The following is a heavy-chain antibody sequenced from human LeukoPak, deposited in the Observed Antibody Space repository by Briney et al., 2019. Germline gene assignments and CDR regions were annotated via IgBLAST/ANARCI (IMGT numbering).Heavy chain of an antibody. Sequence: GGSLRLSCAASGFTFSGSAIHWVRQASGKGLEWVGRISSRAHTYPAAYAASVKGRFTISRDDAKNTAYLQMNSLKTEDTALYYCTRPDDYGDYWGQGTLVTVSS. V-gene: IGHV3-73*01. J-gene: IGHJ4*02. CDR2: ISSRAHTYPA. CDR1: GFTFSGSA. CDR3: TRPDDYGDY.